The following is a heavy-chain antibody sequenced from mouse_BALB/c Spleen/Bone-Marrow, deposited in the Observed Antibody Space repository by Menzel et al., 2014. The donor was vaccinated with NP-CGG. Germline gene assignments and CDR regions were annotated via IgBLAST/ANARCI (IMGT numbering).Heavy chain of an antibody. D-gene: IGHD1-3*01. Sequence: VQLQPSGAEPVKPGDSVKLSCTASGFNIIYAYIHWVKRRPGQGLEWIGRIYPANGNTNYDPKFQGKATITADTSSNTAYLHLNSLTSEDTAVYYCARSPGEVNYWGQGTLVTVSA. CDR3: ARSPGEVNY. CDR2: IYPANGNT. CDR1: GFNIIYAY. V-gene: IGHV14-3*02. J-gene: IGHJ3*01.